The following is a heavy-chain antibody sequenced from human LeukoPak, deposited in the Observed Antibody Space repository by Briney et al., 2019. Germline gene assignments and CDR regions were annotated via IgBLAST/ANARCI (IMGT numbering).Heavy chain of an antibody. V-gene: IGHV4-34*01. CDR3: ARSPLGASCSSSSPDDY. Sequence: SGTLSLTCAVYGGSFSGYYWSWIRQPPGKGLEWIGEINHSGSTNYNPSLKSRVTISVDTSKNQFSLKLSSVTAADTAVYYCARSPLGASCSSSSPDDYWGQGTLVTVSS. CDR2: INHSGST. J-gene: IGHJ4*02. D-gene: IGHD6-6*01. CDR1: GGSFSGYY.